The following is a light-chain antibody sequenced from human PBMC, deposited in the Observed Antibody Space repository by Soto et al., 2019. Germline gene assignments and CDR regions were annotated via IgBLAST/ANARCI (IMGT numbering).Light chain of an antibody. V-gene: IGKV3-11*01. Sequence: EIVLTQSPATLSLSPGERATLSCRASQSVASYLAWYQQKPGQAPRLLLYDASSRATGIPARFSGSGSGTDFTLTISSLEPEDFAVYYCQQRSNWPTWTFGQGTKVEIK. CDR3: QQRSNWPTWT. CDR1: QSVASY. CDR2: DAS. J-gene: IGKJ1*01.